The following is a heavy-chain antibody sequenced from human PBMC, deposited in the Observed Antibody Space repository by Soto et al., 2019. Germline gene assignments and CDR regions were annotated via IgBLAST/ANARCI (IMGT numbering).Heavy chain of an antibody. CDR1: GGSISETYW. CDR2: ISHRGTP. CDR3: ARHIAVAGTRGFDY. Sequence: QVQLQESGPGLVEPSETLSLTCAVSGGSISETYWWSWVRQPPGKGLEWIGEISHRGTPHYNPSLRSRVTMSTDTSRNQFSLTLMAGTAAASASYYCARHIAVAGTRGFDYWGQGTLVTVSS. D-gene: IGHD6-19*01. V-gene: IGHV4-4*02. J-gene: IGHJ4*02.